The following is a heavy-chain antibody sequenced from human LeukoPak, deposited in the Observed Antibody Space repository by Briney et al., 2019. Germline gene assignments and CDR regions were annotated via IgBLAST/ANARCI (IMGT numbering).Heavy chain of an antibody. CDR3: ARVPHDIVVVVAATPDY. Sequence: GGSLRLSCAASGFTFSDYYMSWIRQAPGKGLEWVSYISSSTYTNYADSVKGRFTISRDNAKNSMYLQMNSLRAEDTAVYYCARVPHDIVVVVAATPDYWGQGTRVTVSS. V-gene: IGHV3-11*06. D-gene: IGHD2-15*01. CDR1: GFTFSDYY. CDR2: ISSSTYT. J-gene: IGHJ4*02.